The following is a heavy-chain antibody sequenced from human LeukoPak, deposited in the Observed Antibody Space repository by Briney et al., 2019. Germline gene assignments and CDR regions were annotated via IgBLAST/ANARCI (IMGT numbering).Heavy chain of an antibody. CDR2: INHSGST. D-gene: IGHD3-3*01. J-gene: IGHJ4*02. Sequence: SETLSLTCAVYGGSFSGYYWSWIRQPPGKGLEWIGEINHSGSTNYNPSLKSRVTISVDTSKNQLSLKLSSVTAADTAVYYCARGTRGRIAIFGVVTYYFDYWGQGTLVTVSS. CDR3: ARGTRGRIAIFGVVTYYFDY. V-gene: IGHV4-34*01. CDR1: GGSFSGYY.